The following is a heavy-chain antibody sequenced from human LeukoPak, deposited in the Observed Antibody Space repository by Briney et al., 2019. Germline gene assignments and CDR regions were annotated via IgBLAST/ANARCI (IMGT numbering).Heavy chain of an antibody. CDR2: ISGYNSRT. J-gene: IGHJ6*02. D-gene: IGHD6-13*01. CDR1: GYTFTSFG. V-gene: IGHV1-18*01. Sequence: GASVKVSCKSSGYTFTSFGFSWVRQAPGQGLEWMGWISGYNSRTNYAQKFQGRITMTTDTSASTAYMELNSLRSDDTAVYYCARASSSQPQDLFYYDYGLDVWGQGTTVTVSS. CDR3: ARASSSQPQDLFYYDYGLDV.